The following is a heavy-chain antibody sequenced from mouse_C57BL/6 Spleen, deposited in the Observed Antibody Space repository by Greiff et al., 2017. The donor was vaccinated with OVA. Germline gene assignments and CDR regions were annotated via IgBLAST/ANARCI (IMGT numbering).Heavy chain of an antibody. CDR1: GYAFSSSW. D-gene: IGHD1-1*01. J-gene: IGHJ4*01. V-gene: IGHV1-82*01. Sequence: QVQLQQSGPELVKPGASVKISCKASGYAFSSSWMNWVKQRPGKGLEWIGRIYPGDGDTNYNAKFKGKATLTADKSSSTAYLQLSSLTSEDSAVYFCARYYGSSYVYAMDYWGQGTSVTVSS. CDR2: IYPGDGDT. CDR3: ARYYGSSYVYAMDY.